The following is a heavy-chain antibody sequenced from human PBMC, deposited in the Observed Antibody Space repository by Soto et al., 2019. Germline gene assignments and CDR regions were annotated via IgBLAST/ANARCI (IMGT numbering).Heavy chain of an antibody. V-gene: IGHV4-59*01. CDR2: AYYSGDT. Sequence: QVQLRESGPGVVKASETLSLTCSVSGASISRYYRSWIRQSPGKGLEWIGYAYYSGDTGYNPSLKSRVTMAIDTSKNQVSLKLTSVTAADTAVYYCARDRSTYGGGGTGEVKENWFDPWGQGALVTVSS. D-gene: IGHD2-8*01. CDR1: GASISRYY. J-gene: IGHJ5*02. CDR3: ARDRSTYGGGGTGEVKENWFDP.